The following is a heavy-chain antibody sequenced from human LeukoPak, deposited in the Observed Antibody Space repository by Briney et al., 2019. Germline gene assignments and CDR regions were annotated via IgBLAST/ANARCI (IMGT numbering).Heavy chain of an antibody. CDR1: GFTFSTYV. V-gene: IGHV3-30*04. D-gene: IGHD6-19*01. J-gene: IGHJ4*02. Sequence: GGSLRLSCAASGFTFSTYVMHWVRQAPGKGLDWVALISYDGGNQYYADSVKGRFTISRDISKSTLYLQLNSLRPEDTAVYYCAMRAVAGSHFNYFDYWGQGTLVTVSS. CDR3: AMRAVAGSHFNYFDY. CDR2: ISYDGGNQ.